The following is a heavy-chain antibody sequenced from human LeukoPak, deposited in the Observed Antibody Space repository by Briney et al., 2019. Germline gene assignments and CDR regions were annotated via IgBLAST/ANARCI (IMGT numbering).Heavy chain of an antibody. D-gene: IGHD6-6*01. J-gene: IGHJ4*02. Sequence: GGSLRLSCVASGLIVSNSYMSWVRQAPGKGLEWVSVVYSSGSTYYADSVKGRFTISRDNSKNTLSLQMNSLRAEDTAVYYCATSLASARAAGYYFDYWGQGTLVTVSS. CDR3: ATSLASARAAGYYFDY. CDR1: GLIVSNSY. V-gene: IGHV3-66*01. CDR2: VYSSGST.